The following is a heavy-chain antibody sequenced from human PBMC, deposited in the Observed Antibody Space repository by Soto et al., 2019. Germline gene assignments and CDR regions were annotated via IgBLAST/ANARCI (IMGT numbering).Heavy chain of an antibody. J-gene: IGHJ6*02. Sequence: SGGSLRLSCAASGFTFSSYAMSWVRQAPGKGLEWVSAISGSGGSTYYADSVKGRFTISRDNSKNTLYLQMNSLRAEDTAVYYCAKTVGYYDSSGYYSSPNDYYYYGMDVWGQGTTVTVSS. CDR3: AKTVGYYDSSGYYSSPNDYYYYGMDV. CDR2: ISGSGGST. CDR1: GFTFSSYA. V-gene: IGHV3-23*01. D-gene: IGHD3-22*01.